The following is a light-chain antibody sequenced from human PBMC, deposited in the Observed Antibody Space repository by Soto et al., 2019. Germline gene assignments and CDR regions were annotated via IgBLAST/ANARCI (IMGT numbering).Light chain of an antibody. CDR1: SSDVGGYGY. J-gene: IGLJ2*01. CDR2: AVG. Sequence: QSVLTQPASVSGSPGQSITISCTGTSSDVGGYGYVSWYQQHPGKAPKLIIYAVGSRPSGVSNRFSASKSGNTASLTISGLQAEDEADYYCSSYTSRNTQIFGGGTKVTVL. CDR3: SSYTSRNTQI. V-gene: IGLV2-14*01.